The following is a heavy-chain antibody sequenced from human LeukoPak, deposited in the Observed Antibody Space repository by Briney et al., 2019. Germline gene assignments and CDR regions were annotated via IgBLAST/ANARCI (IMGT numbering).Heavy chain of an antibody. CDR1: GFTFSNHW. D-gene: IGHD5-12*01. J-gene: IGHJ4*02. CDR3: ARHVPRGRSDFDC. Sequence: KTGGSLRLSCAASGFTFSNHWMAWVRQTPGKGPEWVANIDEDGDVKSYAESVKGRFTVSGDNGRASVDLQMNSLRAEDTAIYYCARHVPRGRSDFDCWGQGVLVTVS. CDR2: IDEDGDVK. V-gene: IGHV3-7*01.